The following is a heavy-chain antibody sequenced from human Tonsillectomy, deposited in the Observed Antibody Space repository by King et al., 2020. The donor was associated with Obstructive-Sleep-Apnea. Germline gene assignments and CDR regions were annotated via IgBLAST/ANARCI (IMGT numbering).Heavy chain of an antibody. V-gene: IGHV4-39*07. CDR3: ARDWVRDGYNYGPSHNFDY. D-gene: IGHD5-24*01. J-gene: IGHJ4*02. CDR1: GGSISSSSYY. CDR2: IYYSGST. Sequence: QLQESGPGLVKPSETLSLTCTVSGGSISSSSYYWGWIRQPPGKGLEWIGSIYYSGSTYYNPSLKSRVTISVDTSKNQFSLKLSSVTAADTAVYYCARDWVRDGYNYGPSHNFDYRGQGTLVTVSS.